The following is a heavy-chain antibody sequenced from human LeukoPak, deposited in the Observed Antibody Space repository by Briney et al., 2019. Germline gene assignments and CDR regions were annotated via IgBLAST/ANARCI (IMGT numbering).Heavy chain of an antibody. D-gene: IGHD3-22*01. Sequence: GGSLRLSCAGSGFIFSSYAMNWVRQAPGKGLEWVSAISGSGDSTYYGDSVKGRFTISRDNSKNTLYVQMSSLRAEDTAVYYCAKGIWSNYIDSSASWVQGTLVTVSS. CDR3: AKGIWSNYIDSSAS. V-gene: IGHV3-23*01. CDR2: ISGSGDST. CDR1: GFIFSSYA. J-gene: IGHJ5*02.